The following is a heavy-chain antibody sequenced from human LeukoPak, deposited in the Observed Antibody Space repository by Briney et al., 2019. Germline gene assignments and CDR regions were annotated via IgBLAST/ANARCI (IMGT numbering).Heavy chain of an antibody. J-gene: IGHJ4*02. CDR3: ATPRYCSSTSCYALMD. CDR1: GGTFSSYA. V-gene: IGHV1-69*06. D-gene: IGHD2-2*01. Sequence: AASVKVSCKASGGTFSSYAISWVRQAPGQGLEWMGGIIPIFGTANYAQKFQGRVTITADKSTSTAYMELSSLRSEDTAVYYCATPRYCSSTSCYALMDWGQGTLVTVSS. CDR2: IIPIFGTA.